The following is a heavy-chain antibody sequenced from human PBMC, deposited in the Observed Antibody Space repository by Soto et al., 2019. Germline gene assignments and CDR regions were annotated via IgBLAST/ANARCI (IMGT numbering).Heavy chain of an antibody. CDR1: GDTFSSYT. V-gene: IGHV1-69*12. CDR2: IIPIFGTP. J-gene: IGHJ4*02. D-gene: IGHD3-10*01. Sequence: QVQLVQSGAEVKKPGSSVKVSCKASGDTFSSYTLSWVRQAPGQGLEWMGGIIPIFGTPHYAQKFQGRVTMTADESTSTAYMELSSLRSEDTAVYYCARDAPGGFGELLFYFDYWGQGTLVTVPS. CDR3: ARDAPGGFGELLFYFDY.